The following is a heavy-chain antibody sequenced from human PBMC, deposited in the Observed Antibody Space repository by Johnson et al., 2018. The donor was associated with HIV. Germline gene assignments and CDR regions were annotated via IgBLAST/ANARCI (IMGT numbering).Heavy chain of an antibody. CDR1: GFTFSSYA. CDR3: AREGGAVASRGFDI. CDR2: ISGSGGST. V-gene: IGHV3-23*04. Sequence: VQLVESGGGLVQPGGSLRLSCAASGFTFSSYAMSWVRQAPGKGLEWVSGISGSGGSTYYADSMEGRFTISRDNAKNSLYLQIDSLRAEDTAVYYCAREGGAVASRGFDIWGQGTVITVSS. J-gene: IGHJ3*02. D-gene: IGHD6-19*01.